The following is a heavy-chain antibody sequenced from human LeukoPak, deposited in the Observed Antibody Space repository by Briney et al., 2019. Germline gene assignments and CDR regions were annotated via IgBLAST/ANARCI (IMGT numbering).Heavy chain of an antibody. Sequence: PSGTLSLTCGVSGGSTSSSNWWTWVRQSAGKGLEWIGEVHHRRGVNYNPSLKSRVTISVDTSKNQFSLKLSSVTAADTAVYYCARVSDYYGPGSYTGRYGTYTRTTGNWFDPWGQGTLVTVSS. CDR2: VHHRRGV. CDR3: ARVSDYYGPGSYTGRYGTYTRTTGNWFDP. V-gene: IGHV4-4*02. D-gene: IGHD3-10*01. J-gene: IGHJ5*02. CDR1: GGSTSSSNW.